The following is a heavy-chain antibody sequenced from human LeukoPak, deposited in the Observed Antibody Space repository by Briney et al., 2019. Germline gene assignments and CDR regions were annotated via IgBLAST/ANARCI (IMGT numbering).Heavy chain of an antibody. CDR1: AYTFTGYY. CDR2: LDPNNGDT. CDR3: ARRSRNGLDAFDI. V-gene: IGHV1-2*02. J-gene: IGHJ3*02. D-gene: IGHD1-14*01. Sequence: GASVKVSCKASAYTFTGYYLHWVRQAPGQGFQWMGWLDPNNGDTEYAQKFQGRVTMTRDRSISTAYVNLGRLTSDDTAVYYCARRSRNGLDAFDIWGQGTMVTVSS.